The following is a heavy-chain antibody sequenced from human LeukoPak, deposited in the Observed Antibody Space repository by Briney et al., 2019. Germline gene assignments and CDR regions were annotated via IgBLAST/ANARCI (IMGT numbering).Heavy chain of an antibody. V-gene: IGHV3-20*04. CDR1: GFNFDDYR. J-gene: IGHJ4*02. CDR2: INWSGGRT. D-gene: IGHD1/OR15-1a*01. Sequence: PGGSLRLSCAAFGFNFDDYRMSWVGQAPGKGLEWVSGINWSGGRTGYADSLKGRFTISRDNAKNTLYLQMNSLRDEDTALYYCVRDLTTSDNWGQGTLVTVSS. CDR3: VRDLTTSDN.